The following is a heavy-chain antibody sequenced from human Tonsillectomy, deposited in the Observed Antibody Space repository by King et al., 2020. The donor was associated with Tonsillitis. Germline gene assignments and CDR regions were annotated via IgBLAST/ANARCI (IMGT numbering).Heavy chain of an antibody. D-gene: IGHD4-11*01. CDR3: ARLSSNNYADWFDP. J-gene: IGHJ5*02. CDR1: GFSLTNDRMG. V-gene: IGHV2-26*01. Sequence: TLKESGPVLVKPTETLTLTCTVSGFSLTNDRMGVSWIRQPPGKALEWLAHIFSNDEKSYSTSLNRRLTISKDTSNSQVVLTMTNMDPVDTATYYCARLSSNNYADWFDPWGQGTLVTVSS. CDR2: IFSNDEK.